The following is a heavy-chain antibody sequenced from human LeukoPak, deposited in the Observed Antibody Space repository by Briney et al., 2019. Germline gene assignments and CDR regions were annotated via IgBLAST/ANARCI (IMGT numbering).Heavy chain of an antibody. V-gene: IGHV4-4*02. Sequence: SGTLSLTCAVSGGSISSSNWWSWVRQPPGKGLEWIGEIYHSGSTNYNPSLKSRVTISVDKSKNQFSLKLSSVTAADTAVYYCPRVDAGWARTAFDIWGQGTMVTVSS. J-gene: IGHJ3*02. D-gene: IGHD6-19*01. CDR2: IYHSGST. CDR1: GGSISSSNW. CDR3: PRVDAGWARTAFDI.